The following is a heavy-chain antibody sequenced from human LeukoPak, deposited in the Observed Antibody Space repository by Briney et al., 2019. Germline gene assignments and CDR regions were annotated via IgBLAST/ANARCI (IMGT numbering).Heavy chain of an antibody. Sequence: GGSLRLSCAASGFTFSSYWMHWVRQAPGKGLVWVSNINGDGSITRHADSVTGRFTISRDNSKNTLYLQMNSLRAEDTAVYYCAKGENWQQLVHFWGQGTLVTVSS. D-gene: IGHD6-13*01. CDR2: INGDGSIT. CDR3: AKGENWQQLVHF. J-gene: IGHJ4*02. V-gene: IGHV3-74*01. CDR1: GFTFSSYW.